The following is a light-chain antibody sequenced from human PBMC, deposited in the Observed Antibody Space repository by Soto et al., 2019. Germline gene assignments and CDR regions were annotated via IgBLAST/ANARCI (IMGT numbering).Light chain of an antibody. J-gene: IGKJ1*01. CDR2: DAS. Sequence: ENVLTQSPGTLSLSPGERATLSCRASQSVSSSYLAWYQQKPGQPPSLLIFDASNRATGIQDRFSGSGSGTDFTLTISSLEPEDFAVYYCQQYGSSPPSWTFGQGTKVEIK. CDR3: QQYGSSPPSWT. V-gene: IGKV3-20*01. CDR1: QSVSSSY.